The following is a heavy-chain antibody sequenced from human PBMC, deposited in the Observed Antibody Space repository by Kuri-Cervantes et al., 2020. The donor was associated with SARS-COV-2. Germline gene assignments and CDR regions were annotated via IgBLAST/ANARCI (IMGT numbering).Heavy chain of an antibody. V-gene: IGHV3-23*03. CDR3: AKDQGAALDY. D-gene: IGHD1-26*01. Sequence: GGSLRLSCTASGFTFGDYAMSWVRQAPGKGLEWVSVIYSGGSTYYADSVKGRFTISRDNSKNTLYLQMNSLRAEDTAVYYCAKDQGAALDYWGQGTLVTVSS. CDR1: GFTFGDYA. CDR2: IYSGGST. J-gene: IGHJ4*02.